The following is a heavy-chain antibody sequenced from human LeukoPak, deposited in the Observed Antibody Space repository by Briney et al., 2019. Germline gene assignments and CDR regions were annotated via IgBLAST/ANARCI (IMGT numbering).Heavy chain of an antibody. CDR2: FDPEDGET. Sequence: GSVKVSCKVSGYTLTELSMHWVRQAPGKGLEWMGGFDPEDGETIYAQKFQGRVTMTEDTSTDTAYMELSSLRSEDTDVYYCATPPYCSSTSCHDYWGQGTLVTVSS. J-gene: IGHJ4*02. CDR1: GYTLTELS. V-gene: IGHV1-24*01. D-gene: IGHD2-2*01. CDR3: ATPPYCSSTSCHDY.